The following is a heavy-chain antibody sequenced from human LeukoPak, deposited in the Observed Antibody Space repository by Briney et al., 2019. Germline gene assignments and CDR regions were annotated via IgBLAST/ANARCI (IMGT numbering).Heavy chain of an antibody. V-gene: IGHV3-30-3*01. J-gene: IGHJ4*02. CDR2: ISDDGSRQ. CDR3: VKDRTGTYTLDY. D-gene: IGHD3-10*01. CDR1: GFTFRNYA. Sequence: GRSLRLSCAATGFTFRNYAIHWGRQAPGKGLEWVAFISDDGSRQHYADSVKGRFTISRDNSKNTLNLQMNSLRAEDTAVYYCVKDRTGTYTLDYWGQGTLVTVSS.